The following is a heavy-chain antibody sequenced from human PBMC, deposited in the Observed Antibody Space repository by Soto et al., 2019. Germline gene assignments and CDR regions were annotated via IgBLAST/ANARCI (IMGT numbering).Heavy chain of an antibody. D-gene: IGHD3-3*01. CDR3: ARDRVARYYDFWSGYPDYYYYGMDV. CDR2: ISAYNGNT. Sequence: ASVKVSCKASGYTFTSYGIGWVRQAPGQGLEWMGWISAYNGNTNYAQKLQGRVTMTTDTSTSTAYMELRSLRSDDTAVYYCARDRVARYYDFWSGYPDYYYYGMDVWGQGTTVTVSS. J-gene: IGHJ6*02. V-gene: IGHV1-18*01. CDR1: GYTFTSYG.